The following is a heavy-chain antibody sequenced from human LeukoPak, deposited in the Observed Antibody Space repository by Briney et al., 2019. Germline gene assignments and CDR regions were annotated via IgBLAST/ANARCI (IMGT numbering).Heavy chain of an antibody. CDR2: ISGSGGST. D-gene: IGHD3-22*01. V-gene: IGHV3-23*01. Sequence: PGGSLRLSCAASGFTFSSYAMSWVRQAPGKGLEWVSAISGSGGSTYYADSVKGRFTISGDNSKNTLYLQMNSLRAEDTAVYYCAKPEYYYDSSGYNPFDYWGQGTLVTVSS. CDR1: GFTFSSYA. J-gene: IGHJ4*02. CDR3: AKPEYYYDSSGYNPFDY.